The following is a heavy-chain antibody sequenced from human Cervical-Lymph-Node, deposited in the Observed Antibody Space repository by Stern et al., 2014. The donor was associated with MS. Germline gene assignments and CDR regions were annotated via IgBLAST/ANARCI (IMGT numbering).Heavy chain of an antibody. Sequence: QVQLVQSGAEVKRPGSSVKVSCRTSGGTVSSYAINWLRQAPGQGLAWMCVIIPIFGTTKYAQKFQGRVTIIADESANTAYMDLSRLKAEDTAVYYCATGADATYYFDLWGQGTLVTVSS. D-gene: IGHD1-26*01. CDR1: GGTVSSYA. J-gene: IGHJ4*02. CDR2: IIPIFGTT. CDR3: ATGADATYYFDL. V-gene: IGHV1-69*01.